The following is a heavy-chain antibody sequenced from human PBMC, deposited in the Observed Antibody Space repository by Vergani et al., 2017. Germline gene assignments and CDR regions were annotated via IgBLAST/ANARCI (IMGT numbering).Heavy chain of an antibody. CDR3: ARVVTLGEWLVHYWXFDL. CDR2: IIPIFGTA. V-gene: IGHV1-69*01. Sequence: QVQLVQSGAEVKKPGSSVKVSCKASGGTFSSYAISWVRQAPGQGLEWMGGIIPIFGTANYAQKFQGRVTITADESTSTAYMELSSLRSEDTAVYYCARVVTLGEWLVHYWXFDLWGRGTLVTVSS. CDR1: GGTFSSYA. J-gene: IGHJ2*01. D-gene: IGHD6-19*01.